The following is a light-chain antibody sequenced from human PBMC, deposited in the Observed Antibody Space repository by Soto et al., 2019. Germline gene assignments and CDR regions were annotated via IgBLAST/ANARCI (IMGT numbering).Light chain of an antibody. CDR1: SSDVGGYNY. CDR3: CSYTGRYSWV. J-gene: IGLJ3*02. CDR2: DVS. V-gene: IGLV2-11*01. Sequence: QSALTQPRSVSGSPGQSVTISCTGTSSDVGGYNYVSWYQQRPGKAPKLMIYDVSERPSGVPDRFSGSKSGNTASLTISGLQADDEGDYFCCSYTGRYSWVFGVGTKLTVL.